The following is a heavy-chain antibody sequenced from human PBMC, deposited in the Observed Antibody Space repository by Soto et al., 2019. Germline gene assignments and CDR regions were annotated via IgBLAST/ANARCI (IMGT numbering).Heavy chain of an antibody. CDR1: GGSISSSNW. CDR3: ARVKAARLRDYYYYGMDV. J-gene: IGHJ6*02. CDR2: IYHSGST. V-gene: IGHV4-4*02. D-gene: IGHD6-6*01. Sequence: SETLSLICAISGGSISSSNWWSWVRQPPGKGLEWIGEIYHSGSTNYNPSLKSRVTISVDKSKNQFSLKLSSVTAADTAVYYCARVKAARLRDYYYYGMDVWGQGTTVTVSS.